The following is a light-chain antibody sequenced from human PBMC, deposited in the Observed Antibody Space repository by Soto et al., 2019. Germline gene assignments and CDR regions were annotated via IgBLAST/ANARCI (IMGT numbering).Light chain of an antibody. CDR2: DAS. Sequence: DIQMTQSPSTLSASVGDRVTITCRASQSISSCLAWFQEKPGKAPKLLIYDASTLESGVPSRFSGSGSGTEFTLTISSLQPEDFATYYCQKYNNSPVTFGQGTKLEIK. V-gene: IGKV1-5*01. CDR3: QKYNNSPVT. J-gene: IGKJ2*01. CDR1: QSISSC.